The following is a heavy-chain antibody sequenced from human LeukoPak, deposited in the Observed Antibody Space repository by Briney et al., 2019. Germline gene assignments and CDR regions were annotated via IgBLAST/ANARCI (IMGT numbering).Heavy chain of an antibody. CDR3: ARLRVVQGLKETHFDP. J-gene: IGHJ5*02. V-gene: IGHV4-31*11. Sequence: SETLSLTCGVSGDSISSGGNYWTWIRQHPGKGLEWIGYIYHSGSTYYNPSVRGRITISADTSKNQFSLKLTSVTAADTAVYYCARLRVVQGLKETHFDPWGQGTLVTVSS. CDR2: IYHSGST. CDR1: GDSISSGGNY. D-gene: IGHD3-10*01.